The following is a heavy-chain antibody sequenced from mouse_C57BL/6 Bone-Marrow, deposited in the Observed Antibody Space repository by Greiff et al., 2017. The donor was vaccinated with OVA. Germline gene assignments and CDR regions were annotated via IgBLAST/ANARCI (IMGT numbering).Heavy chain of an antibody. J-gene: IGHJ2*01. D-gene: IGHD1-1*01. CDR2: IDPENGDT. CDR3: AHYGSLFDY. Sequence: VQLQQSGAELVRPGASVKLSCTASGFNIKDDYMHWVKQRPEQGLEWIGWIDPENGDTEYASKFQGKATITADTSSNTAYLQLSSLTSEDTAIYYCAHYGSLFDYWGQGTTLTVSS. CDR1: GFNIKDDY. V-gene: IGHV14-4*01.